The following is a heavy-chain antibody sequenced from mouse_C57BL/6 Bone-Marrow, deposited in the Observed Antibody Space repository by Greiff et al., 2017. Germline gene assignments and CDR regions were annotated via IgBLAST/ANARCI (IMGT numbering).Heavy chain of an antibody. J-gene: IGHJ2*01. D-gene: IGHD1-1*01. CDR1: GYTFTSYG. Sequence: VQLKESGAELVRPGSSVKMSCKTSGYTFTSYGINWVKQRPGKGLEWIGYIYIGNGYTEYNEKFKGKATLTSDTSSSTAYMQLSSLTSEDSAIYFCARSHYYGSSEYLDYWGQGTALTVSS. V-gene: IGHV1-58*01. CDR2: IYIGNGYT. CDR3: ARSHYYGSSEYLDY.